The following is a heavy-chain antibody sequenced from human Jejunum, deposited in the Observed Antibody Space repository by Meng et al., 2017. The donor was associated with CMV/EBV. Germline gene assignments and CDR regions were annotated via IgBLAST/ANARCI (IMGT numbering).Heavy chain of an antibody. D-gene: IGHD1-1*01. CDR2: ISSSSTYI. CDR3: ARDLHNTYYFGMDV. J-gene: IGHJ6*02. Sequence: SGFTFSAFAMDWVRQAPGKGLEWVSSISSSSTYIYYADSVKGRFTISRDNTKNSLYLQMNSLRAEDTAVYYCARDLHNTYYFGMDVWGQGTTVTVSS. V-gene: IGHV3-21*01. CDR1: GFTFSAFA.